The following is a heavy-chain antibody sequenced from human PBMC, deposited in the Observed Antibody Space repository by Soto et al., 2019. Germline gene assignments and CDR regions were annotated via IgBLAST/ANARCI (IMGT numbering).Heavy chain of an antibody. CDR3: ARDSVRPWRNYFDY. J-gene: IGHJ4*02. V-gene: IGHV3-48*02. Sequence: ESGGGLVQPGGSLRLSCAASGFTFSSYSMNWVRQAPGKGLEWVSYISSSSSTIYYADSVKGRFTISRDNAKNSLYLQMNSLRDEDTAVYYCARDSVRPWRNYFDYWGQGTLVTVSS. CDR2: ISSSSSTI. D-gene: IGHD1-1*01. CDR1: GFTFSSYS.